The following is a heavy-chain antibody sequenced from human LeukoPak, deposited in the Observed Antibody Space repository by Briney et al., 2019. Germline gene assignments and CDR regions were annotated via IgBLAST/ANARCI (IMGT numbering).Heavy chain of an antibody. J-gene: IGHJ4*02. V-gene: IGHV5-51*01. Sequence: KLGESLTISCKDSGYTVTTYWIGYVRQMPGKGLEWMGIIYPGDSDTRYSPSFQGQVTISADKSISTAYLQWSSLKASDTAMYYCARQKSAYDSEFDYWGQGTLVTVSS. CDR3: ARQKSAYDSEFDY. CDR2: IYPGDSDT. D-gene: IGHD3-3*01. CDR1: GYTVTTYW.